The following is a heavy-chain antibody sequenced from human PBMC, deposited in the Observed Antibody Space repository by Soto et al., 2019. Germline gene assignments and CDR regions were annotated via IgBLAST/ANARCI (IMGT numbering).Heavy chain of an antibody. J-gene: IGHJ5*02. D-gene: IGHD2-2*01. CDR3: AKVLLYCSSTSCTFWFDP. CDR1: GFTFSSYA. V-gene: IGHV3-23*01. Sequence: GGSLRLSCAASGFTFSSYAMSWVRQAPGKGLEWVSAISGSGGSTYYADSVKGRFTISRDNSKNTLYLQMNSLRAEDTAVYYCAKVLLYCSSTSCTFWFDPWGQGTLVTVSS. CDR2: ISGSGGST.